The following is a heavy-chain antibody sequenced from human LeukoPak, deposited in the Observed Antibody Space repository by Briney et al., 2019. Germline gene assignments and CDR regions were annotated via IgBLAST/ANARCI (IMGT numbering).Heavy chain of an antibody. J-gene: IGHJ4*02. Sequence: GGSLRLSCAASGFTFSDYYVSWIRQAPGKGLEWVSYISSSGSTIHYADSVKGRFTISRDNAKNSLYLQMNSLRAEDTAVYYCARVVAYYDTSGYYAPYFDYWGQGTLVTVSS. CDR1: GFTFSDYY. V-gene: IGHV3-11*01. CDR2: ISSSGSTI. CDR3: ARVVAYYDTSGYYAPYFDY. D-gene: IGHD3-22*01.